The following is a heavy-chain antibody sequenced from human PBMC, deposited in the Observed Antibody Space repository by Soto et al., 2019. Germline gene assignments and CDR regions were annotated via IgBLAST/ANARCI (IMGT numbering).Heavy chain of an antibody. V-gene: IGHV1-18*01. J-gene: IGHJ4*02. Sequence: QVLLVQSGAEVKKPGASVKVSCKASGYTFNSYGVSWVRQAPGQGREWMGWISAYNGNTKYSQNLQGRVTMTIDTTTSSAYLEVRSLRSDDTAIYYCARYFWSGQLPFYCDQWGQGTLVTVSS. CDR1: GYTFNSYG. CDR2: ISAYNGNT. D-gene: IGHD3-3*01. CDR3: ARYFWSGQLPFYCDQ.